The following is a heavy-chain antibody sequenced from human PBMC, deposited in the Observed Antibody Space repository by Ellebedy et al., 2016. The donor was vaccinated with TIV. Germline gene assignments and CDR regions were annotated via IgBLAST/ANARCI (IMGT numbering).Heavy chain of an antibody. V-gene: IGHV3-30-3*01. D-gene: IGHD3-3*01. CDR3: ARGSSLVEWLLLTNLYMDV. CDR2: ISYDGSNK. Sequence: GGSLRLXCAASGFTFSSYAMHWVRQAPGKGLEWVAVISYDGSNKYYADSVKGRFTISRDNSKNTLYLQMNSLRAEDTAVYYCARGSSLVEWLLLTNLYMDVWGKGTTVTVSS. CDR1: GFTFSSYA. J-gene: IGHJ6*03.